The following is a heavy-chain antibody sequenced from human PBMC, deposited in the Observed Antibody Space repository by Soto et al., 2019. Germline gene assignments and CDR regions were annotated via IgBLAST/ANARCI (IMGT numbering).Heavy chain of an antibody. CDR2: IYYSGST. D-gene: IGHD3-3*01. CDR1: GGSISSSSYY. J-gene: IGHJ4*02. CDR3: ASHDFWSGYYLDF. Sequence: SETLSLTCTVSGGSISSSSYYWGWIRQPPGKGLEWIGSIYYSGSTYYNSSLKSRVTISVDTSKNQFSLKLSSVTAADTAVYYCASHDFWSGYYLDFWGQGTLVTVSS. V-gene: IGHV4-39*01.